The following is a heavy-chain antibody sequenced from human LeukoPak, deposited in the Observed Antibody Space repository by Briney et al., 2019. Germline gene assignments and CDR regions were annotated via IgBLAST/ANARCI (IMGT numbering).Heavy chain of an antibody. CDR3: ARERSSYYGMDV. D-gene: IGHD2-2*01. J-gene: IGHJ6*02. V-gene: IGHV3-64*01. CDR2: ISSNGGST. Sequence: PGGSLRLSCAASGFTFSSYAMHWVRQAPGKGLEYVSAISSNGGSTYYANSVKGRFTISRDNSKNTLYLQMGSLRAEDMAVYYCARERSSYYGMDVWGQGATVTVSS. CDR1: GFTFSSYA.